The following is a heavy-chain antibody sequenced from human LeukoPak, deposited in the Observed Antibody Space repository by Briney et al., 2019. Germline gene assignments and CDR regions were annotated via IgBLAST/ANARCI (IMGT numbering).Heavy chain of an antibody. CDR1: GGSISSYY. CDR3: ARAGTTMVRGLWGFDP. J-gene: IGHJ5*02. D-gene: IGHD3-10*01. V-gene: IGHV4-4*07. Sequence: SETLSLTCTVSGGSISSYYWSWIRQPAGKGLDWIGRIYTSGSTNYNPSLKSRVTMSVDTSKNQFSLKLSSVTAADTAVYYCARAGTTMVRGLWGFDPWGQGTLVTVSS. CDR2: IYTSGST.